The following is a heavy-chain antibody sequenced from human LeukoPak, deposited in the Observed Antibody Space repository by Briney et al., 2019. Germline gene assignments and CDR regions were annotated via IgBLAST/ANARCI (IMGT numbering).Heavy chain of an antibody. J-gene: IGHJ4*02. CDR3: ARDGHHYGVDY. CDR1: GRSISSGGYY. V-gene: IGHV4-31*03. CDR2: IYYSGST. Sequence: SQTLSLTCTVSGRSISSGGYYWSWIRQHPGKGLEWIGYIYYSGSTYYNPSLKSRVTISVDTSKNQFSLKLSSVTAADTAVYYCARDGHHYGVDYWGQGTLVTVSS. D-gene: IGHD4/OR15-4a*01.